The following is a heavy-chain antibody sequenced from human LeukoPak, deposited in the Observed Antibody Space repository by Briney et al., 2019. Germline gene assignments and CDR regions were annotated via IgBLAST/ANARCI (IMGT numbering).Heavy chain of an antibody. CDR2: TYYGSKWYN. V-gene: IGHV6-1*01. D-gene: IGHD4-17*01. J-gene: IGHJ3*02. Sequence: SQTLSLTCAISGDSVSSNSAAWNWIRPSPSRGLEWLGRTYYGSKWYNDYAVSVKSRRTINPDTSKNPFSLQLNSVTPEDTAVYYCARDWVDYDYGDYGDAFDIWGQGTMVTVSS. CDR3: ARDWVDYDYGDYGDAFDI. CDR1: GDSVSSNSAA.